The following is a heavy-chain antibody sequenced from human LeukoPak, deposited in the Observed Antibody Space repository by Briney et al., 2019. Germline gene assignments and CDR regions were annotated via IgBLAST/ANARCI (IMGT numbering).Heavy chain of an antibody. CDR1: GGSFSDFY. D-gene: IGHD5-24*01. CDR2: INHSGST. CDR3: ASQPLEGY. V-gene: IGHV4-34*01. J-gene: IGHJ4*02. Sequence: SETLSLTCAVYGGSFSDFYWSWIRQPPGKGLEWIGEINHSGSTNYNPSLKSRVTISVDTSKNQFSLKLSSVTAADTAVYYCASQPLEGYWGQGTLVTVSS.